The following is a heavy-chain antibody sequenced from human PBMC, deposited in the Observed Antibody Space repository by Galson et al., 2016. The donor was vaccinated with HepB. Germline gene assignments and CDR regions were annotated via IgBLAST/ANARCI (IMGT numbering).Heavy chain of an antibody. J-gene: IGHJ4*02. D-gene: IGHD2-8*02. CDR1: EFTFDNYA. CDR3: AKDQDNTGVFYFDH. Sequence: SLRLSCAASEFTFDNYAMSWVRQAPGKGLEWVSSISGSGANSRYAVSVRGRFTISRVNSENTLYLQMTSLRADGTAVYYCAKDQDNTGVFYFDHWGRGTLVIVSS. CDR2: ISGSGANS. V-gene: IGHV3-23*01.